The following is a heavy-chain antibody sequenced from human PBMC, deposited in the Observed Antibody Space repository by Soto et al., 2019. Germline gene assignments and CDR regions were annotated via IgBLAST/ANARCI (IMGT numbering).Heavy chain of an antibody. V-gene: IGHV4-61*01. Sequence: QVQLQESGPGLVKPSETLSLTCTVSGGSVSSGSYYWSWIRQPPGKGLAWIGYIYYSGSTNYNPSRKSRGTRSVDTSKNQCALKRSAGTAADTAGYYGARDSSSWYGAARTTWDDPGGQGTLVTVSS. J-gene: IGHJ5*02. D-gene: IGHD6-13*01. CDR1: GGSVSSGSYY. CDR3: ARDSSSWYGAARTTWDDP. CDR2: IYYSGST.